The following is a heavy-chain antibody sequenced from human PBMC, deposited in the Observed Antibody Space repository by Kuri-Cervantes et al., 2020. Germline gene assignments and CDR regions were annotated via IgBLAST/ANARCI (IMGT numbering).Heavy chain of an antibody. V-gene: IGHV3-9*01. D-gene: IGHD6-25*01. J-gene: IGHJ4*02. CDR2: INWNGNSK. CDR3: VRDMKAGYLSYFDY. CDR1: GFTFHDYA. Sequence: SLKISCAASGFTFHDYAIHWVRQAPGKGLEWVSGINWNGNSKAYADSVKGRFTISRDNAKNSLYLQMNSLRAEDTALYFCVRDMKAGYLSYFDYWGQGTLVTVSS.